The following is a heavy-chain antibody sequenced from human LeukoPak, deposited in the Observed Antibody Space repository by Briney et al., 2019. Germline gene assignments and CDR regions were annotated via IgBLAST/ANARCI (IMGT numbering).Heavy chain of an antibody. CDR1: GYTFTGHY. V-gene: IGHV1-2*03. J-gene: IGHJ6*03. CDR3: AKGSSKYVFGYYMDV. D-gene: IGHD4-11*01. Sequence: LVASVKVSCKASGYTFTGHYIHWVRQAPGQGLEWVGWVNPKSGGTNYAQKFLDRVTMTTDMSISTAYMELIRLRSRDTAVYFCAKGSSKYVFGYYMDVWGKGTSIIVSS. CDR2: VNPKSGGT.